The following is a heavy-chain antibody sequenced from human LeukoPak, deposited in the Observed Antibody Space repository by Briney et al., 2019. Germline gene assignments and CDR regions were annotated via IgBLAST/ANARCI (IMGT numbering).Heavy chain of an antibody. CDR2: IRYDGSNK. CDR3: AKGQYYYDSSGYSVYYFDY. J-gene: IGHJ4*02. Sequence: GGSLRLSCAASGFTFSSYGMHWVRQAPGKGLEWVAFIRYDGSNKYYADSVKGRFTISRDNSKNTLYLQMNSLRAEDTAVYYCAKGQYYYDSSGYSVYYFDYWGQGTLVTVSS. V-gene: IGHV3-30*02. D-gene: IGHD3-22*01. CDR1: GFTFSSYG.